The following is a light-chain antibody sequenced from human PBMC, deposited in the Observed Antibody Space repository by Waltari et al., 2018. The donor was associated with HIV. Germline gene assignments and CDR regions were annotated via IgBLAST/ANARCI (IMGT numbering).Light chain of an antibody. Sequence: QSVLTQPPSVSGAPGQRLTVSCTGSASNIGAGYDVPWYQKLPVTAPKLLIKGNNNRPSGVPDRFSVSKSGASASLAITGLQGEDEGDYYCQTYDTDLKTYVFGSGTKVTVL. CDR3: QTYDTDLKTYV. V-gene: IGLV1-40*01. J-gene: IGLJ1*01. CDR1: ASNIGAGYD. CDR2: GNN.